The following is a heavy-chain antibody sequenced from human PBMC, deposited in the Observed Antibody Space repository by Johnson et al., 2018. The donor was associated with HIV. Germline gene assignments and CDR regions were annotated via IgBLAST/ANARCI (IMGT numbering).Heavy chain of an antibody. CDR1: GFTVSTNY. J-gene: IGHJ3*02. Sequence: VQLVESGGGLIQPGGSLRLSCAASGFTVSTNYMGWVRLAPGKGLEWVSYIERNSRTDYADSVKGRFTVSRDSSKNTLYLQMNSLKIEDTSVYYCTPGPARIGLIRGIWGQGTMVTVSS. CDR3: TPGPARIGLIRGI. D-gene: IGHD2-15*01. V-gene: IGHV3-53*01. CDR2: IERNSRT.